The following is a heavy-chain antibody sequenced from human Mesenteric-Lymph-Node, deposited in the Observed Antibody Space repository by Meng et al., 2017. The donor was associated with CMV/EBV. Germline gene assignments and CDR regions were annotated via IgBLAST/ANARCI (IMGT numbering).Heavy chain of an antibody. Sequence: SLKISCAASGFTVSSNYMSWVRQAPGKGLEWVSGISWNSGSIGYADSVKGRFTISRDNAKNSLYLQMNSLRAEDTALYYCAKDISRYCSSTSCLSYGMDVWGQGTTVTVSS. CDR2: ISWNSGSI. D-gene: IGHD2-2*01. CDR1: GFTVSSNY. V-gene: IGHV3-9*01. CDR3: AKDISRYCSSTSCLSYGMDV. J-gene: IGHJ6*02.